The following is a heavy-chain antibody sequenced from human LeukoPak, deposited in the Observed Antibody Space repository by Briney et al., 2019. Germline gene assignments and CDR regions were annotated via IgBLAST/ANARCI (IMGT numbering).Heavy chain of an antibody. CDR2: ISGSGGST. Sequence: GGSLRLSCEASGFSFSSYATSWVRQAPGKGLEWVSGISGSGGSTYYAGSVKGRFTISRDIYKNTLYLQMNSLRAEDTAVYYCARDLYADFWSGSVFDYWGRGTLVTVSS. CDR3: ARDLYADFWSGSVFDY. V-gene: IGHV3-23*01. D-gene: IGHD3-3*01. J-gene: IGHJ4*02. CDR1: GFSFSSYA.